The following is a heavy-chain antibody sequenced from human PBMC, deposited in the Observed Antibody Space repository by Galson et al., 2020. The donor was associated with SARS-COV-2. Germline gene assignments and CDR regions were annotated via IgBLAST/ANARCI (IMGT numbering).Heavy chain of an antibody. CDR2: ISYDGSNK. CDR1: GFTFSSYA. Sequence: GESLKTSCAASGFTFSSYAMHWVRQAPGKGLEWVAVISYDGSNKYYADSVKSRFTISRDNSKNTLYLQMNSLRAEDTAVYYCARVASSGWDYYYYGMDVWGQGTTVTVSS. V-gene: IGHV3-30-3*01. CDR3: ARVASSGWDYYYYGMDV. D-gene: IGHD6-19*01. J-gene: IGHJ6*02.